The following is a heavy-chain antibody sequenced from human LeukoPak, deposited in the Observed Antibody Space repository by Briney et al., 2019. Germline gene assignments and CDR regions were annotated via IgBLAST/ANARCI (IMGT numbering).Heavy chain of an antibody. CDR2: IYYSGGT. D-gene: IGHD2-15*01. CDR3: ARESSGGSCYDY. Sequence: SETLSLTCAVYGGSFSGYYWSWIRQPPGKGLEWIGYIYYSGGTNYNPSLKSRVTISVDTSKNQFSLRLSSVTAADTAVYYCARESSGGSCYDYWGQGTLVTVSS. J-gene: IGHJ4*02. CDR1: GGSFSGYY. V-gene: IGHV4-59*01.